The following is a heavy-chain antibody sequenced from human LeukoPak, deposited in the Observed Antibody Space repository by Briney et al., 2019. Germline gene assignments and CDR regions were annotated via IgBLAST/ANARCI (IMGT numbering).Heavy chain of an antibody. D-gene: IGHD6-13*01. Sequence: KTSETLSLTCTVSGGSIASYYWSWIRQAPGKGLEWVSYISSSGNTIYYADSVKGRFTISRDNAKNSLYLQMNSLRAEDTAVYYCARDLIAAAFDYWGQGTLVTVSS. J-gene: IGHJ4*02. CDR1: GGSIASYY. V-gene: IGHV3-11*01. CDR2: ISSSGNTI. CDR3: ARDLIAAAFDY.